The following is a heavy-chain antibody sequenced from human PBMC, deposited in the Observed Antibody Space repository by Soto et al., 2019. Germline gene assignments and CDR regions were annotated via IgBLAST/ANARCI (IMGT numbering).Heavy chain of an antibody. V-gene: IGHV1-18*01. CDR1: GYTFSNYG. J-gene: IGHJ2*01. CDR3: ARCYCSIGSCYTCWHFDL. CDR2: IGPYNGNT. Sequence: QVQLVQSGPEVKKPGASVKVSCQASGYTFSNYGISWVRQAPGQGLEWMGWIGPYNGNTDYAQNFQGRVTMTRDTATNTAYMELRSLRSDDTVLYYCARCYCSIGSCYTCWHFDLWGRGALLTVSS. D-gene: IGHD2-15*01.